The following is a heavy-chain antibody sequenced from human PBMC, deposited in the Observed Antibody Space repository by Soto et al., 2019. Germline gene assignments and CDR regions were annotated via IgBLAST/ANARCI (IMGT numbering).Heavy chain of an antibody. CDR1: GGSISSGGYY. J-gene: IGHJ4*02. CDR2: IYYSGST. D-gene: IGHD3-22*01. V-gene: IGHV4-31*02. Sequence: SGGSISSGGYYWSWIRQHPGKGLEWIGYIYYSGSTYYNPSLKSRVTISVDTSKKQFSLKLSSVTAADTAVYFCARDRGYESSLGLYYWGQGTLVTVSS. CDR3: ARDRGYESSLGLYY.